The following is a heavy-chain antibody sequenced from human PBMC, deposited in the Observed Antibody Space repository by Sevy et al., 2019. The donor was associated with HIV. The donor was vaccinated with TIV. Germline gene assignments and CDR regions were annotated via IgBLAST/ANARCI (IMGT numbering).Heavy chain of an antibody. V-gene: IGHV3-30*18. J-gene: IGHJ6*02. CDR3: AKASTIADVDYYYGMDV. CDR1: GFTFSSYG. CDR2: ISYDRSNK. Sequence: GGSQRLSCAASGFTFSSYGMHWVRQAPGKGLEWVAVISYDRSNKYYADSVKGRFTISRDNSKNTLYLQMNSLRAEDTAVYYCAKASTIADVDYYYGMDVWGQGTTVTVSS. D-gene: IGHD2-21*01.